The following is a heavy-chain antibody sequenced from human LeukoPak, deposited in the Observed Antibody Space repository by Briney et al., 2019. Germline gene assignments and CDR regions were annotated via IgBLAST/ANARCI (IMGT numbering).Heavy chain of an antibody. CDR1: GFTFSSYG. V-gene: IGHV3-30*03. D-gene: IGHD2-21*01. CDR3: ARNIPVTRWGY. CDR2: ISYDGSNK. Sequence: PGGSLRLSCAASGFTFSSYGMHWVRQAPGKGLEWVAVISYDGSNKYYADSVKGRFTISRDNSKNTVYLQMNSLRAEDTAVYYCARNIPVTRWGYWGQGTLVTVSS. J-gene: IGHJ4*02.